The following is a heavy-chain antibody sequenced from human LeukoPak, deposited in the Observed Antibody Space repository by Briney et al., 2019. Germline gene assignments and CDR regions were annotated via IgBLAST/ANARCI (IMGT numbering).Heavy chain of an antibody. Sequence: ASVKVSCKASGYTFTSYYMHWVRQAPGQGLEWMGGIIPIFGTANYAQKFQGRVTITADESTSTAYMELSSLRSEDTAVYYCATHKAYCGGDCYSEPDFDYWGQGTLVTVSS. CDR1: GYTFTSYY. D-gene: IGHD2-21*02. V-gene: IGHV1-69*13. CDR2: IIPIFGTA. J-gene: IGHJ4*02. CDR3: ATHKAYCGGDCYSEPDFDY.